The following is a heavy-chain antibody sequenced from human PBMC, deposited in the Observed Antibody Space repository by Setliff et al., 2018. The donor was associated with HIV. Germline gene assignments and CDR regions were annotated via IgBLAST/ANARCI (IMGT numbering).Heavy chain of an antibody. J-gene: IGHJ6*03. Sequence: ETLSLTCTVSGGSISSYYWTWIRQPPGKGLEWIADIYSSGTTNYNPSLRSRVTISLDKSKNQFSLKLSSVTAADTAVYYCARWVTIFGLVTRHNYYMDVWGKGTTVTVS. V-gene: IGHV4-59*01. D-gene: IGHD3-3*01. CDR2: IYSSGTT. CDR1: GGSISSYY. CDR3: ARWVTIFGLVTRHNYYMDV.